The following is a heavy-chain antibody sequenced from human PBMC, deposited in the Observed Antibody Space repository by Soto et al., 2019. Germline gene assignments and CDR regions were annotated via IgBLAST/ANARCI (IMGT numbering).Heavy chain of an antibody. J-gene: IGHJ6*02. CDR2: IIPIFGTA. CDR3: ARDGGFGEIDYYGMDV. D-gene: IGHD3-10*01. CDR1: GGTFSSYA. Sequence: SVKVSCKASGGTFSSYAISWVRQAPGQGLEWMGGIIPIFGTANYAQKFQGRVTITADESTSTAYMELSSLRSEDTAVYYCARDGGFGEIDYYGMDVWGQGTTVTVSS. V-gene: IGHV1-69*13.